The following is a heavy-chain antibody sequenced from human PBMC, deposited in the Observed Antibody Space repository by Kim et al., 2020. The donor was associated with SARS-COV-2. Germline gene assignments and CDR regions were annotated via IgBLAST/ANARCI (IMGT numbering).Heavy chain of an antibody. Sequence: SETLSLTCTVSSESISSYYCSWIRQLPGKGLEWIGYIYYSGTTNYNPSLNSRVTISWDTSKNQFSLELTSVTDADTAVYYCARSEGRGSWHQFDYWGQGILVTVSS. CDR3: ARSEGRGSWHQFDY. CDR1: SESISSYY. J-gene: IGHJ4*02. V-gene: IGHV4-59*01. D-gene: IGHD6-13*01. CDR2: IYYSGTT.